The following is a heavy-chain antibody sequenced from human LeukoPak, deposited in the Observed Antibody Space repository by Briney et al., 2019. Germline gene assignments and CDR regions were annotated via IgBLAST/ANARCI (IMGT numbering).Heavy chain of an antibody. CDR2: IIPIFGTA. V-gene: IGHV1-69*05. CDR3: ARDENYDFWSGYYDY. J-gene: IGHJ4*02. Sequence: ASVKVSYKASGGTFSSYAISWVRQAPGQGLEWMGGIIPIFGTANYAQKLQGRVTMTTDTSTSTAYMELRSLRSDDTAVYYCARDENYDFWSGYYDYWGQGTLVTVSS. D-gene: IGHD3-3*01. CDR1: GGTFSSYA.